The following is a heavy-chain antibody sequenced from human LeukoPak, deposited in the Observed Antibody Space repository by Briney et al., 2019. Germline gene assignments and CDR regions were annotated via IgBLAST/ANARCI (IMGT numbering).Heavy chain of an antibody. V-gene: IGHV3-9*01. CDR2: ISWNSGTI. D-gene: IGHD3-16*01. J-gene: IGHJ3*02. CDR3: ARHSPSGGDAFDI. CDR1: EFTFDDYA. Sequence: GRSLRLSCAASEFTFDDYAMHWVRQAPGKGLEWVSAISWNSGTIGYADSVKGRFTVSRDNARNSLYLQMNSLRTEDTALYYCARHSPSGGDAFDIWGQGTMVTVSS.